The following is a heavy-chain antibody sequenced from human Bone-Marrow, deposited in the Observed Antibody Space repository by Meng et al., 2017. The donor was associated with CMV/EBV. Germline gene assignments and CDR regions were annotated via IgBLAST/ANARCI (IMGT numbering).Heavy chain of an antibody. Sequence: GESLKISCAASGFTFSDYYMNWIRQAPGKGLEWISYISSSGSSIYYAGSVRGRFTISRDNAKNSLYLQMSSLRAEDTAVYYCARSAGGRYCSGGSCPTYYYYGMDVWGQGTTVTVSS. CDR2: ISSSGSSI. CDR3: ARSAGGRYCSGGSCPTYYYYGMDV. J-gene: IGHJ6*02. D-gene: IGHD2-15*01. CDR1: GFTFSDYY. V-gene: IGHV3-11*04.